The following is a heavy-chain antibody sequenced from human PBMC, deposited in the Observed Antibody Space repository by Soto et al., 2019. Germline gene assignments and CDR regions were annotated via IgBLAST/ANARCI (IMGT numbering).Heavy chain of an antibody. CDR2: FDPEDGET. J-gene: IGHJ3*02. Sequence: ASVKVSCKVSGYTLTELSMHWVRQAPGKGLEWMGGFDPEDGETIYAQKFQGRVTMTEDTSTDTAYMELSSLRSEDTAVYYCATDFTLYSSSWNPVYDIWGQGTMVTVSS. CDR1: GYTLTELS. V-gene: IGHV1-24*01. D-gene: IGHD6-13*01. CDR3: ATDFTLYSSSWNPVYDI.